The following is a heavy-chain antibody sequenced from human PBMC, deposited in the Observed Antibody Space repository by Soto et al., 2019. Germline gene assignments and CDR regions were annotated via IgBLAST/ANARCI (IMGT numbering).Heavy chain of an antibody. V-gene: IGHV3-15*01. CDR1: GFTFSDAW. J-gene: IGHJ4*02. CDR2: IKKKTDGGTT. D-gene: IGHD6-19*01. CDR3: STQWLD. Sequence: EVQLVESGGGLVKPGGSLRLSCAASGFTFSDAWMSWVRQAPGKGLEWVGLIKKKTDGGTTDYAAPVKGRFTISRDDSKNTLYQQMSSLKTYDTAVYYYSTQWLDWGQGTLVTVSS.